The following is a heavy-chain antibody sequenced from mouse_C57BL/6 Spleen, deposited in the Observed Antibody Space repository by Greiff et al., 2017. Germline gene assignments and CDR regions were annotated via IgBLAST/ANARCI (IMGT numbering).Heavy chain of an antibody. V-gene: IGHV1-55*01. CDR3: ARWDGYDALVAY. CDR1: GYTFTSYW. J-gene: IGHJ3*01. Sequence: QVQLQQPGAELVKPGASVKMSCKASGYTFTSYWITWVKQRPGQGLEWIGEIYPGSGSTTYNEKFKSKATLTVDTSSSTAYMQLSSLTAEDSAVYYCARWDGYDALVAYWGQGTLVTVSA. D-gene: IGHD2-2*01. CDR2: IYPGSGST.